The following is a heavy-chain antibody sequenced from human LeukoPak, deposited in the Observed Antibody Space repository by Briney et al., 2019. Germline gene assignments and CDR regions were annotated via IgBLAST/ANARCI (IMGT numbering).Heavy chain of an antibody. CDR1: GYTFTSYY. CDR3: ARNRYSSTTKGKNYYFDY. Sequence: ASVKVSCKASGYTFTSYYMHWVRQSTGQGLEWMGIINPSGGSTSYAQKFQGRVTMTRDMSTSTVYMELSSLRSEDTAVYYCARNRYSSTTKGKNYYFDYWGQGTLVTVSS. V-gene: IGHV1-46*01. D-gene: IGHD6-13*01. J-gene: IGHJ4*02. CDR2: INPSGGST.